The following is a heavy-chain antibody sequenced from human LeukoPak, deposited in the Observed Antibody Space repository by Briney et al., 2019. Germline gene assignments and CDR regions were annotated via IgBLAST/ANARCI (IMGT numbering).Heavy chain of an antibody. D-gene: IGHD3-9*01. CDR1: GFTFSNAW. V-gene: IGHV3-15*01. J-gene: IGHJ4*02. CDR3: TRLVSRWWLVDY. Sequence: GGSLRLSCAASGFTFSNAWTSWVRQAPGKGLEWVGRIKSKTDGGMTDYAAPVKGRFTISRDDSKNTLFLQMNSLKTEDTAVYYCTRLVSRWWLVDYWGQGTLVTVSS. CDR2: IKSKTDGGMT.